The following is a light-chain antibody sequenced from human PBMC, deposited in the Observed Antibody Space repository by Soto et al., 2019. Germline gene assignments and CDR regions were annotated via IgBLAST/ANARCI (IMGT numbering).Light chain of an antibody. Sequence: EIVLTQSPDTLSVSPGERATLSCRASQSISRTLAWYQQKSGQPPRLLIYDASTRATGFPARFSGSGSGTEFTLTISSLQSEDFAVYYCQQRSNWPPGVTFGPGTKVDIK. CDR3: QQRSNWPPGVT. J-gene: IGKJ3*01. CDR2: DAS. CDR1: QSISRT. V-gene: IGKV3D-15*01.